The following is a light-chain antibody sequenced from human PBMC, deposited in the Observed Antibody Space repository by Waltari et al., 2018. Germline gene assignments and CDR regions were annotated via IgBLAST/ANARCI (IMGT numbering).Light chain of an antibody. V-gene: IGLV3-10*01. CDR2: EDN. J-gene: IGLJ1*01. CDR1: TLPKKY. Sequence: SYELTQPPSVPVSPGQTARITCAGETLPKKYANCYQQKSGQAPVLGIYEDNKRPSGIPERFSGSISGTMATLTISGAQVEDEADYYCFSTDSSTKGVFGAGTKVTVL. CDR3: FSTDSSTKGV.